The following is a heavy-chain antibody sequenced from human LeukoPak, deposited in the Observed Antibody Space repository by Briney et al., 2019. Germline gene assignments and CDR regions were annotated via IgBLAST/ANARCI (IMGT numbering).Heavy chain of an antibody. CDR2: IKQDGSEK. V-gene: IGHV3-7*01. Sequence: PGGSLRLSCAASGFTFSSYWMSWVRQAPGKGLEWVANIKQDGSEKYYVDSVKGRFTISRDNAKNSLYLQMNSLRAEDTAVYYCATAGPIAVAGTLDYWGQGTLVTVSS. CDR3: ATAGPIAVAGTLDY. J-gene: IGHJ4*02. CDR1: GFTFSSYW. D-gene: IGHD6-19*01.